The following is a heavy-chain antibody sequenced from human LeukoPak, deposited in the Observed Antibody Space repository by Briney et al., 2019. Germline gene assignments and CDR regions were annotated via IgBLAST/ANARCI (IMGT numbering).Heavy chain of an antibody. CDR2: IWSDGSNK. Sequence: GGSLRLSCAASGFTFSSYGMHWVRQAPGKGLEWVAVIWSDGSNKYYADSVKGRFTISRDYSKNALFLQMNSLRAEDTAVHYCARVFSGWSFDYWGQGTLVTVSS. D-gene: IGHD6-19*01. V-gene: IGHV3-33*01. CDR3: ARVFSGWSFDY. J-gene: IGHJ4*02. CDR1: GFTFSSYG.